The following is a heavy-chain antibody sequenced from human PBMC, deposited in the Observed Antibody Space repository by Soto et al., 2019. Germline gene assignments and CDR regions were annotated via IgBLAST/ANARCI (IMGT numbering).Heavy chain of an antibody. CDR3: ARVGQITHYGMAV. J-gene: IGHJ6*02. Sequence: QVQLVQSGAEVKKPGSSVKVSCGASGGTFSSYPINWVRQAPGQGLEWMGGIIPFFGTSNYAQKFQGRVTITADESTSTAYMELRSLISEDTAVYYCARVGQITHYGMAVWGQGTTVTVSS. D-gene: IGHD1-26*01. CDR1: GGTFSSYP. V-gene: IGHV1-69*01. CDR2: IIPFFGTS.